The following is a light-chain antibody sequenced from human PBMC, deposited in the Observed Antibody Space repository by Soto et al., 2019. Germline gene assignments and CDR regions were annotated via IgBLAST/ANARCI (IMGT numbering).Light chain of an antibody. CDR3: QHYHDYPWT. Sequence: DIQMPQSPSPLSASVGDRVTITCLASQSISAWLAWYQQKPGEAPNLLIYDASSLESGVPSRFSGGGSETGFTLTISSLQPDDVASYYCQHYHDYPWTFGQGTRVEIK. CDR1: QSISAW. V-gene: IGKV1-5*01. J-gene: IGKJ1*01. CDR2: DAS.